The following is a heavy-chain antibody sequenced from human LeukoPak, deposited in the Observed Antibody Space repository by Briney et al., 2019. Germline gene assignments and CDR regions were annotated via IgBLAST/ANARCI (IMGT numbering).Heavy chain of an antibody. J-gene: IGHJ4*02. CDR2: IYTSGST. CDR1: GGSISSYY. D-gene: IGHD6-13*01. CDR3: ARDISLGISSSWNFDY. V-gene: IGHV4-4*07. Sequence: SETLSLTCTVSGGSISSYYWSWIRQPAGKGLEWMGRIYTSGSTNYNPSLKSRVTMSVDTSKNQFSLRLSSVTAADTAVYYCARDISLGISSSWNFDYWGQGTLVTVSS.